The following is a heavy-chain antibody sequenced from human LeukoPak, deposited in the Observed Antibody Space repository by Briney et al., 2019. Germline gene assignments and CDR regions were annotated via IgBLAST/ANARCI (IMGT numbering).Heavy chain of an antibody. Sequence: GTLTLSCAASGFTVYDYTMHWLRQAPGQGLEWVSLISWDGGSTYYADSVKGRFTISRDNSKTSLYLQMNSLKTEDTALYYCAKDYYDFWSGYSYFDYWGEGTLVTVSS. D-gene: IGHD3-3*01. J-gene: IGHJ4*02. CDR1: GFTVYDYT. CDR3: AKDYYDFWSGYSYFDY. CDR2: ISWDGGST. V-gene: IGHV3-43*01.